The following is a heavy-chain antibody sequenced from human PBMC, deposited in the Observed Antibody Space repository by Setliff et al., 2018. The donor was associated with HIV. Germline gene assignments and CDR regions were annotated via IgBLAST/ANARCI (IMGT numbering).Heavy chain of an antibody. V-gene: IGHV3-48*04. CDR1: GGSIISSHW. J-gene: IGHJ4*02. Sequence: PSETLSLTCTVSGGSIISSHWWSWVRQPPGKGLEWLCYISSSGTTTYYGDSVKGRFTISRDNAKNSVHLQMNSLRVEDTAVYFCAAQGVLWGQGTQVTVSS. CDR2: ISSSGTTT. CDR3: AAQGVL.